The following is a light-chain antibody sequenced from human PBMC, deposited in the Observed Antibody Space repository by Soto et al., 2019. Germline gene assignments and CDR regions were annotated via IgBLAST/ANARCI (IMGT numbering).Light chain of an antibody. V-gene: IGKV3-20*01. J-gene: IGKJ3*01. CDR3: QQYGSSPFT. CDR2: GAS. CDR1: QSVSSSY. Sequence: EIVWTQSPGTLSLSPGERATLSFSASQSVSSSYLAWYQQKPGQAPRLLIYGASSSATGIPHRFSGSESGTDFTLAISGLEPEDFAVYYCQQYGSSPFTFGPWTIVDIK.